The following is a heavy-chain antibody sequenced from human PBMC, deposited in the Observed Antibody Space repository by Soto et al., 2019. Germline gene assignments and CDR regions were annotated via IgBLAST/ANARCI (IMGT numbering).Heavy chain of an antibody. CDR1: GGSISSDSYY. V-gene: IGHV4-30-2*06. CDR3: ARSQTTVTSYDY. D-gene: IGHD4-17*01. Sequence: SETLSLTCTVSGGSISSDSYYWGWIRQSPEKGLEWIGYIYHNGSTYYNPSLKSRVTISVDRSKNQFSLKLSSVTAADTAVYYCARSQTTVTSYDYWGQGTLVTVSS. CDR2: IYHNGST. J-gene: IGHJ4*02.